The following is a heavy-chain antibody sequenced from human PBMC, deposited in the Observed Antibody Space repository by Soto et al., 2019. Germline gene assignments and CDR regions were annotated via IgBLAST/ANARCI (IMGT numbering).Heavy chain of an antibody. Sequence: QVQLVESGGGVVQPGRSLRLSCAASGFTFSSFVLHWVRQAPGKGLEWVSLISSDGNKIYYAASVKGRFTISRDNSQNTLDLQMNSLTGEDSTDYYGARARDVYNRAFLDSWGQGTLVTVSS. D-gene: IGHD1-1*01. V-gene: IGHV3-30-3*01. J-gene: IGHJ4*02. CDR2: ISSDGNKI. CDR1: GFTFSSFV. CDR3: ARARDVYNRAFLDS.